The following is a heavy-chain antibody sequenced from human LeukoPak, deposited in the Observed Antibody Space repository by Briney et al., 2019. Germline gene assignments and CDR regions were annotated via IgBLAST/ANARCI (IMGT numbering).Heavy chain of an antibody. CDR3: ARSTVAGTRKVDY. J-gene: IGHJ4*02. CDR1: GFTFSGYA. Sequence: PGRSLRLSCAASGFTFSGYAMHWVRQAPGKGLEWVAVISYDGSNKYYADSVKGRFTISRDNSKNTLYLQMNSLRAEDTAVYYCARSTVAGTRKVDYWGQGTLVTVSS. CDR2: ISYDGSNK. V-gene: IGHV3-30-3*01. D-gene: IGHD6-19*01.